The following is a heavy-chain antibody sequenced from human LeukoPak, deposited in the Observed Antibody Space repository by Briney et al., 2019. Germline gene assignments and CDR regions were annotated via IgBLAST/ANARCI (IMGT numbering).Heavy chain of an antibody. V-gene: IGHV1-2*02. Sequence: ASVKVSCKASGYTFTGYYMHWVRQAPGQGLEWMGWINPNSGGTNYAQKFQGRVTMTRDTSISTAYMELSRPRSDDTAVYYCARVRYSGSYNWFDPWGQGTLVTVSS. D-gene: IGHD1-26*01. CDR2: INPNSGGT. CDR1: GYTFTGYY. CDR3: ARVRYSGSYNWFDP. J-gene: IGHJ5*02.